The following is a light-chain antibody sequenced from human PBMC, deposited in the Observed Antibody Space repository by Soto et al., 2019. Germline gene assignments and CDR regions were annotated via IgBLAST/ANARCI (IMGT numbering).Light chain of an antibody. J-gene: IGKJ3*01. Sequence: EIVLMQSPDTLSLSPGERATLSCRASETISSHYIAWYQQKPGQAPRLLIFGASTKATGIPDRFSGSWSGTVFTLTISILEPEDFAVYYCQSFGDSPFTVGRGTGVDIK. CDR3: QSFGDSPFT. V-gene: IGKV3-20*01. CDR2: GAS. CDR1: ETISSHY.